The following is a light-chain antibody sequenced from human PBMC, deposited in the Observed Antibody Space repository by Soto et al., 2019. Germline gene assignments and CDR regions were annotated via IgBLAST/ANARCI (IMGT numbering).Light chain of an antibody. CDR3: QQYDTSPPST. V-gene: IGKV3-20*01. CDR2: GAS. J-gene: IGKJ5*01. CDR1: QSVSSSY. Sequence: EIVLTQSPDTLSMTPGERATLSCRASQSVSSSYLAWYQQKPGQAPRLLIYGASSRATGIPDRFSGSGSGTDFTLTIGRLEPEDLAVYFCQQYDTSPPSTFGQGTRLEIK.